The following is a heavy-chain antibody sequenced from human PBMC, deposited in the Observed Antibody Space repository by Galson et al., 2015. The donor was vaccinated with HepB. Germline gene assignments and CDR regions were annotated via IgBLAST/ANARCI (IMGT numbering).Heavy chain of an antibody. Sequence: SLRLSCAASGLTFSSYAMSWVRQAPGKGLEWVAAISGGGGSTYYADSVKGRFTISRDNSKNTLYLQMNSVRAEDTAVYYCAKWTESSFIWDIDLWGHGTLVTVSS. V-gene: IGHV3-23*01. D-gene: IGHD3-16*02. CDR1: GLTFSSYA. CDR3: AKWTESSFIWDIDL. J-gene: IGHJ2*01. CDR2: ISGGGGST.